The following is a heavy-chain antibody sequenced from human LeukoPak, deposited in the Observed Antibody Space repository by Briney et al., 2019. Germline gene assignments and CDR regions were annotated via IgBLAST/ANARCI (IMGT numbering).Heavy chain of an antibody. J-gene: IGHJ4*02. D-gene: IGHD1-26*01. Sequence: PGESLRLSCVASGFTFNNYAMTWVRQAPGKGLEWVSAISGSGYSTYYADSVKGRFTISRDNSKNTLYLQMNSLRAEDTALYFCAQWSRYFDYWGQGTLVTVSS. CDR1: GFTFNNYA. CDR2: ISGSGYST. V-gene: IGHV3-23*01. CDR3: AQWSRYFDY.